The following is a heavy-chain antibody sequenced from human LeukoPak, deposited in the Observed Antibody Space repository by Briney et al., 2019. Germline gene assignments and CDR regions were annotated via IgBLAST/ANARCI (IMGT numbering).Heavy chain of an antibody. CDR1: GFTFSGSA. CDR2: IRSKANSYAT. J-gene: IGHJ6*02. Sequence: GGSLRLSCAASGFTFSGSAMHWVRQASGKGLEWVGRIRSKANSYATAYAASVKGRFTISRDDSKNTAYLQMNSLKTEDTAVYYCTLYDILTGYYYPYGMDVWGQGTTVTVSS. CDR3: TLYDILTGYYYPYGMDV. V-gene: IGHV3-73*01. D-gene: IGHD3-9*01.